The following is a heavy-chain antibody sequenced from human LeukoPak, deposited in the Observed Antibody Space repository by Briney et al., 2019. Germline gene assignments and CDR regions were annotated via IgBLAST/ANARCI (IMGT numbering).Heavy chain of an antibody. V-gene: IGHV4-4*02. CDR3: ARAPMVRGEYLDY. J-gene: IGHJ4*02. Sequence: PSGTLSLTCAVSGGSISSSNWWSWVRRPPGKGREWIGEIYHSGSTNYNPSLKSRVTISVDKSKNQFSLKLSSVTAADTAVYYCARAPMVRGEYLDYWGQGTLVTVSS. CDR2: IYHSGST. D-gene: IGHD3-10*01. CDR1: GGSISSSNW.